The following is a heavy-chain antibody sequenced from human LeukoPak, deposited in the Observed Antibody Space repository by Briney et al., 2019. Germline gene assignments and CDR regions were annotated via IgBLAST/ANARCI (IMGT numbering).Heavy chain of an antibody. J-gene: IGHJ4*02. Sequence: GGSLRLSCAASGFTFSSYAMHWVRQAPGKGLEWVAVISYDGSNKYYADSVKGRFTISRDNSKNTLYLQMNSLRAEDTAVYYCAREFGYCSSTSCPPPIDYWGQGTLVTVSS. D-gene: IGHD2-2*03. V-gene: IGHV3-30*04. CDR2: ISYDGSNK. CDR1: GFTFSSYA. CDR3: AREFGYCSSTSCPPPIDY.